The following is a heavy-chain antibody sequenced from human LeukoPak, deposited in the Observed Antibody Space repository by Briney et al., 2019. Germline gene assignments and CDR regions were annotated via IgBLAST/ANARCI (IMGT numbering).Heavy chain of an antibody. J-gene: IGHJ5*02. V-gene: IGHV3-21*01. CDR3: ARAAGYGDYVPWFDP. D-gene: IGHD4-17*01. CDR2: ISSSSYI. Sequence: GGSLRLSCAASGFTFSSYSMNWVRQAPGKGLEWVSSISSSSYISYADSVMGRFTISRDNAKNSLYLQMNGLRAEDTAVYYCARAAGYGDYVPWFDPWGQGTLVTVSS. CDR1: GFTFSSYS.